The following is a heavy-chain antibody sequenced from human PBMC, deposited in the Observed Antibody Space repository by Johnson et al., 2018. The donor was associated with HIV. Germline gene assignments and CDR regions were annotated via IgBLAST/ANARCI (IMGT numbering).Heavy chain of an antibody. J-gene: IGHJ3*02. CDR2: IKSKTDDGTT. D-gene: IGHD1-14*01. CDR1: GFTFSSYA. V-gene: IGHV3-15*01. CDR3: GREETYRRYALTAFDI. Sequence: VQLVESGGGLVQPGGSLRLSCAASGFTFSSYAMHWVRQAPGKGLEWVGRIKSKTDDGTTDYATPVKGRFTISRDESKNTLYLQMNSLKTEDTAVYYCGREETYRRYALTAFDIWGQGTMVTVSS.